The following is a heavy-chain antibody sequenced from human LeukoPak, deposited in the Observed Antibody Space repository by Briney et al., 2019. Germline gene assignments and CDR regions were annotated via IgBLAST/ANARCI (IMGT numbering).Heavy chain of an antibody. CDR3: ARDKIVGPTTLDY. CDR1: GFTFSGYW. Sequence: GSLRLSCAASGFTFSGYWMSWVRQTPEKGLEWVANIKQDGCEKYYVDSVEGRFTISRDNAKNSLYLQMNSLRADDTAIYYCARDKIVGPTTLDYWGQGTLVTVSS. J-gene: IGHJ4*02. V-gene: IGHV3-7*01. CDR2: IKQDGCEK. D-gene: IGHD1-26*01.